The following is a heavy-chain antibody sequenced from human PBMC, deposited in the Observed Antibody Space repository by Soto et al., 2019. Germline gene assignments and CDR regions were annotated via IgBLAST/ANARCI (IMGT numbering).Heavy chain of an antibody. D-gene: IGHD3-10*01. V-gene: IGHV3-7*01. Sequence: GGSLRLSCAASGFSISSYWMSWLRQAPGKGLEWVANIKQDGSDKYYVDSVKGRFTISRDNAKNSLYLQLNSLRAEDTAVYYCARGGGNFDCWGQGTLVTVSS. CDR2: IKQDGSDK. J-gene: IGHJ4*02. CDR1: GFSISSYW. CDR3: ARGGGNFDC.